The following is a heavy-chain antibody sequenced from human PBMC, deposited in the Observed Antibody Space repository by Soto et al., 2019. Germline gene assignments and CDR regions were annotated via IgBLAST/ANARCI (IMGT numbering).Heavy chain of an antibody. D-gene: IGHD1-1*01. CDR3: AKSVIYWKVNWFDP. Sequence: PGGSLRLSCASSGYTFSHYWMHWVRQAPGKGLVWVSRVNPDGTITTYADSVKGRFTISRDNSKNTLYLQMNSLRAEDTAVYYCAKSVIYWKVNWFDPWGQGTLVTVSS. CDR1: GYTFSHYW. CDR2: VNPDGTIT. V-gene: IGHV3-74*01. J-gene: IGHJ5*02.